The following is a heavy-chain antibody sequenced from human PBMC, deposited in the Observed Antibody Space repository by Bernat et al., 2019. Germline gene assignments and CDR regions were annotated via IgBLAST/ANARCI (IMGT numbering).Heavy chain of an antibody. J-gene: IGHJ6*03. CDR3: ATLRGEGHSGYDFDSYYYMDV. CDR1: GFTFSSYS. CDR2: ISSSSSTI. D-gene: IGHD5-12*01. V-gene: IGHV3-48*02. Sequence: EVQLVESGGGLVQPGGSLRLSCAASGFTFSSYSMNWVRQAPGKGLEWVSYISSSSSTIYYADSVKGRFTISRDNAKNSLYLQMNSLRDEDTAVYYCATLRGEGHSGYDFDSYYYMDVWGQGTPVTVSS.